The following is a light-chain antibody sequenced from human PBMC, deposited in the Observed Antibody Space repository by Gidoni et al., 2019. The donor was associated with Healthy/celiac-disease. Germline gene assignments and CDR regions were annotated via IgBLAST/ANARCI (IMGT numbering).Light chain of an antibody. Sequence: DIQLTQSPSFLSASVGDRVTITCRASQGISSSFAWYQQKSGKVPKLLIFSTSTLQSGVPSRFSGSGSGTEFTLTINSLQPEDFATYYCQQLNSHPYTFGQGTKLEIK. CDR3: QQLNSHPYT. CDR2: STS. J-gene: IGKJ2*01. V-gene: IGKV1-9*01. CDR1: QGISSS.